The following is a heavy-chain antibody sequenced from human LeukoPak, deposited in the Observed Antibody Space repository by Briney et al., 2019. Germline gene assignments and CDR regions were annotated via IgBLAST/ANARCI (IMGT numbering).Heavy chain of an antibody. CDR1: GFTVSSNY. D-gene: IGHD3-10*01. J-gene: IGHJ4*02. CDR2: IYSGGST. Sequence: PGGSLRLSCAASGFTVSSNYMSWVRQAPGKGLEWVSVIYSGGSTYYAESVKGRFTISRDNAKNSLYMQMNSLRAEDTAVYYCAGIYYGSGSFDYWGQGTLVTVSS. V-gene: IGHV3-53*01. CDR3: AGIYYGSGSFDY.